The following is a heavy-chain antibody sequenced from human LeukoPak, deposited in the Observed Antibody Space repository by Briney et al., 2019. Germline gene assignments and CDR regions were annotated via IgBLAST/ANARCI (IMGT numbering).Heavy chain of an antibody. CDR2: INHSGST. CDR1: GGSFSGYY. D-gene: IGHD2-15*01. J-gene: IGHJ5*02. V-gene: IGHV4-34*01. Sequence: PSETLSLTCAVYGGSFSGYYWSWIRQPPGKGLEWIGEINHSGSTNYNPSLKSRVTISVDTSKHQFSLKLRSVTAADTAVYSCARRNIVVVAATLLNWCDPWGQRTLVTVSS. CDR3: ARRNIVVVAATLLNWCDP.